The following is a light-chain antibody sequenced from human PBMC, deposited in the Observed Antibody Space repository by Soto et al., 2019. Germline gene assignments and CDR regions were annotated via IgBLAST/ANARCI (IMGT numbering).Light chain of an antibody. Sequence: DIPMTQSPSTLSASVGDRVIITCRASQSISSLLAWYQQKPGKAPKPLIYKASSLESGVPSRFSGSGSGTEFTLTISSLQPDDFATYYCQHYNSYSPFGGGTKVEIK. J-gene: IGKJ4*02. V-gene: IGKV1-5*03. CDR2: KAS. CDR3: QHYNSYSP. CDR1: QSISSL.